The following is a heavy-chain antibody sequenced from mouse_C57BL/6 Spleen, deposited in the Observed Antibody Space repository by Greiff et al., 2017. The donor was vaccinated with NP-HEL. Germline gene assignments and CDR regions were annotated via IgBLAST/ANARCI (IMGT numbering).Heavy chain of an antibody. Sequence: QVQLQQPGAELVKPGASVKLSCKASGYTFTSYWMQWVKQRPGKGLEWIGEIDPYDSYTNYNQKFKGKATLTVDTSSSTAYMQLSSLTSEGSAVYYCAREGPAQDYYAMDYWGQGTSVTVSS. CDR3: AREGPAQDYYAMDY. CDR2: IDPYDSYT. CDR1: GYTFTSYW. D-gene: IGHD3-2*02. V-gene: IGHV1-50*01. J-gene: IGHJ4*01.